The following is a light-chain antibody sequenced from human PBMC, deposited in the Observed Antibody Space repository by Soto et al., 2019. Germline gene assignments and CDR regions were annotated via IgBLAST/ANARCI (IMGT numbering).Light chain of an antibody. Sequence: EIVLTQSPGTLSLSPGERATLSCRASQSVSSSYLAWYQQKPGQAPRLLIYGASSRATGIPDRFSGSGSGTDFTLTISRLEHEDFAVYYCQQRSNWPPITFGQGTRLEIK. V-gene: IGKV3D-20*02. J-gene: IGKJ5*01. CDR1: QSVSSSY. CDR3: QQRSNWPPIT. CDR2: GAS.